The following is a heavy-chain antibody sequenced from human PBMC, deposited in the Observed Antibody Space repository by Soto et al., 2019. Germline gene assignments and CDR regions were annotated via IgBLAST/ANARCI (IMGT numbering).Heavy chain of an antibody. J-gene: IGHJ6*02. D-gene: IGHD6-19*01. CDR1: GDTFIGYS. Sequence: QVQLVQSGAEVKKPGTSVRVSCRASGDTFIGYSISWVRQAPGQGLEWMGWVIPTQRTTKYAQRFQGRVTMSVDQFESTTYMELSSLRPEDTALYYCVIDRLIVAVSVGRMDVWGQGTTVTVSS. V-gene: IGHV1-69*01. CDR2: VIPTQRTT. CDR3: VIDRLIVAVSVGRMDV.